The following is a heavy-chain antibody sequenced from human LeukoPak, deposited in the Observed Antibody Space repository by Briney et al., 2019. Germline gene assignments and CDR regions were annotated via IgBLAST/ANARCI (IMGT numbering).Heavy chain of an antibody. CDR2: IRYDGSNK. Sequence: PGGSLRLSCAASGFTFSRYGMHWVRQAPGKGLEWVAFIRYDGSNKYYADSVKGRFTISRDNSKNTLYLQMNSLRAEDTAVYYCVTIRSYYFDYWGQGTLVTVSP. CDR3: VTIRSYYFDY. J-gene: IGHJ4*02. D-gene: IGHD3-16*02. CDR1: GFTFSRYG. V-gene: IGHV3-30*02.